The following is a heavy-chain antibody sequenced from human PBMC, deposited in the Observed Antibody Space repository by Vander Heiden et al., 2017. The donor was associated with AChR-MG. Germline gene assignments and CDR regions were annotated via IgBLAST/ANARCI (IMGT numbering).Heavy chain of an antibody. J-gene: IGHJ6*03. CDR3: ARLGGTILICTPCYDYYMDV. CDR2: IRSKFYGGTE. V-gene: IGHV3-49*04. Sequence: VQLVESAGGLVMPARSLRLSCTTSGFHLGDYALTWVGQPPGKGLEWVGFIRSKFYGGTEEYDASVEGRFTISRDDSRSIADLQMNSLQSEDTAVYYCARLGGTILICTPCYDYYMDVWGTGTTVTVSS. CDR1: GFHLGDYA. D-gene: IGHD2-15*01.